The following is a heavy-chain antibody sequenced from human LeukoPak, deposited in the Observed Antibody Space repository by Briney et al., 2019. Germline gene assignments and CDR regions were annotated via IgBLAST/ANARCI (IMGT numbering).Heavy chain of an antibody. CDR2: ISYDGSNK. J-gene: IGHJ6*02. CDR1: GFTFSSYG. V-gene: IGHV3-30*03. D-gene: IGHD6-13*01. CDR3: ASAGYSETYYYYYYGMDV. Sequence: PGGSLRLSCAASGFTFSSYGMHWVRQAPGKGLEWVAVISYDGSNKYYADSVKGRFTISRDNSKNTLYLQMNSLRAEDTAVYYCASAGYSETYYYYYYGMDVWGQGTTVTVSS.